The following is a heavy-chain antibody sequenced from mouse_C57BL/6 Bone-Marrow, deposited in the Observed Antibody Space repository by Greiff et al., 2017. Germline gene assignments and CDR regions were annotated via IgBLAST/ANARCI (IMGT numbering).Heavy chain of an antibody. CDR1: GYTFTSYW. J-gene: IGHJ3*01. CDR3: ARSIYYGNYEAY. CDR2: IDPSDSYT. V-gene: IGHV1-50*01. D-gene: IGHD2-1*01. Sequence: QVQLQQPGAELVKPGASVKLSCKASGYTFTSYWMQWVKQRPGQGLEWIGEIDPSDSYTNYNQKFKGKATLTVDTSSSTAYMQLSSLTSEDSAVYYCARSIYYGNYEAYWGQGTLVTVSA.